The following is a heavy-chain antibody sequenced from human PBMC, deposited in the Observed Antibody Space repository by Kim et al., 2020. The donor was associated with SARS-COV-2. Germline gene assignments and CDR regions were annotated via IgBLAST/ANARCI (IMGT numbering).Heavy chain of an antibody. CDR3: ARRRSSGSAFDI. J-gene: IGHJ3*02. Sequence: GGSLRLSCAASGFTFSSYAMHWVRQAPGKGLEWVAVISYDGSNKYYADSVKGRFTISRDNSKNTLYLQMNSLRAEDTAVYYCARRRSSGSAFDIWGQGTMVTVSS. CDR1: GFTFSSYA. D-gene: IGHD6-13*01. V-gene: IGHV3-30*04. CDR2: ISYDGSNK.